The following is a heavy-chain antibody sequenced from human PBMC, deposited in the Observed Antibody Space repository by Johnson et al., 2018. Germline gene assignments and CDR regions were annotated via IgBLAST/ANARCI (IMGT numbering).Heavy chain of an antibody. CDR1: GFTFSSYA. V-gene: IGHV3-23*04. J-gene: IGHJ3*01. CDR2: ISGSGGST. D-gene: IGHD7-27*01. Sequence: EQLVESGGGLVKPGGSLGLSCAASGFTFSSYAMSWVRQAPGKGLEWVSAISGSGGSTYYADSVKGRFTIPRDNSKNTLSLQMNSLRAEDTAVYNCAKLGIGAFDVWGQGTMVTVSS. CDR3: AKLGIGAFDV.